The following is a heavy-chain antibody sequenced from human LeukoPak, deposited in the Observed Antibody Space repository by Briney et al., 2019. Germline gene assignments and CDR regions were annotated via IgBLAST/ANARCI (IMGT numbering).Heavy chain of an antibody. Sequence: PGRSLRLSCTASGFTFGDYAMSWVRQAPGKGPEWVGFIRSKAYGGTTEYAASVKGRFTISRDDSKSIAYLQMNSLKTEDTAVYYCTRSGAMDLGYDYWGQGTLVTVSS. CDR2: IRSKAYGGTT. CDR1: GFTFGDYA. D-gene: IGHD5-18*01. J-gene: IGHJ4*02. V-gene: IGHV3-49*04. CDR3: TRSGAMDLGYDY.